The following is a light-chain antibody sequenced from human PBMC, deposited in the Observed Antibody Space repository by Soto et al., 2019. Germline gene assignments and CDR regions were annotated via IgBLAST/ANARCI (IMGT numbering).Light chain of an antibody. CDR3: SSYAGSNNVV. CDR1: SSDVGGYHY. V-gene: IGLV2-8*01. CDR2: EVR. Sequence: QSVLTQPPSASGSPGQSVTISCTGSSSDVGGYHYVSWYQHHPGKAPKLMFYEVRRPPSGVPDRFSGSTSGNTASLTVSGLHAEDEADYYCSSYAGSNNVVFGGGTKLTVL. J-gene: IGLJ2*01.